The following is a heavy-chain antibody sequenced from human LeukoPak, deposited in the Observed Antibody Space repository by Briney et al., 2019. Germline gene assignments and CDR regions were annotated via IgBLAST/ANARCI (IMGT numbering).Heavy chain of an antibody. Sequence: ASVKVSCKASGYTITNNWMHWVRQAPGQGLEWMGVINPSGTGTSYAQKFQGRITMTRDMSTSTVYMELSSLRSEDTAVYYCARDRKVAGDRGYYYYMDVWGKGTTVTVSS. CDR3: ARDRKVAGDRGYYYYMDV. J-gene: IGHJ6*03. CDR2: INPSGTGT. V-gene: IGHV1-46*01. CDR1: GYTITNNW. D-gene: IGHD6-19*01.